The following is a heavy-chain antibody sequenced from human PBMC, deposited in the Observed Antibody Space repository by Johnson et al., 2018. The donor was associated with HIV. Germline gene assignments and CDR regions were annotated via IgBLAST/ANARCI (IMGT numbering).Heavy chain of an antibody. CDR2: ISYDGSTK. Sequence: QVQLMESGVGVVQPWGSLRLSCTASGFTFSSYAMHWVRQAPGKGLKWVAVISYDGSTKYYADSVKGRFTTSRDNSKNTLYLQMNSLRAEDTAVYYCARGGSGGAFDIWGQGTMVTVSS. V-gene: IGHV3-30*04. CDR3: ARGGSGGAFDI. CDR1: GFTFSSYA. J-gene: IGHJ3*02. D-gene: IGHD2-15*01.